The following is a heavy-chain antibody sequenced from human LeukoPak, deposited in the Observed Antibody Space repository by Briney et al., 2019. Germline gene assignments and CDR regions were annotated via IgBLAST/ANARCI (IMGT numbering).Heavy chain of an antibody. J-gene: IGHJ6*03. CDR1: GGSISSYY. V-gene: IGHV4-59*08. CDR2: IYYSGST. D-gene: IGHD6-13*01. CDR3: ARLGQQLVPDSYYYYYMDV. Sequence: SETLSLTCTVSGGSISSYYWSWIRQPPGKGLEWIGYIYYSGSTNYNPSLKSRVTISVDTSKNQFSLKLTSVTAADTAVYYCARLGQQLVPDSYYYYYMDVWGKGTTVTVSS.